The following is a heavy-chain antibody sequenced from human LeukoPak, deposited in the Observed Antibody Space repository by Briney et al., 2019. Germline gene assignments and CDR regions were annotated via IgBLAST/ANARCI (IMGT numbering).Heavy chain of an antibody. J-gene: IGHJ4*02. D-gene: IGHD1-26*01. CDR3: ARGATSYYFDY. CDR2: IYPGDSDT. V-gene: IGHV5-51*01. CDR1: GYSFTSYW. Sequence: GESLQISCKGSGYSFTSYWIGWVRPLPGKGLEWMGIIYPGDSDTRYSPSFQGQVTISADKSISTAYLQWSSLKASDTAMYYCARGATSYYFDYWGQGTLVTVSS.